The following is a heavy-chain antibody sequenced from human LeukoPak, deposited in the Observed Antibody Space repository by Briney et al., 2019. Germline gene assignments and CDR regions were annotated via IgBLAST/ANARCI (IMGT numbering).Heavy chain of an antibody. Sequence: PSETLSLTRTVSGGSINSGSYYWGWIRQPPGRGLEWIGSIHHNGVTFYNPSLKTRATVSVDTSKNQFSLKLISVTAADTAVYYCTAERAGTIVDYWGQGTLVTVSS. CDR3: TAERAGTIVDY. CDR1: GGSINSGSYY. CDR2: IHHNGVT. J-gene: IGHJ4*02. D-gene: IGHD1-1*01. V-gene: IGHV4-39*07.